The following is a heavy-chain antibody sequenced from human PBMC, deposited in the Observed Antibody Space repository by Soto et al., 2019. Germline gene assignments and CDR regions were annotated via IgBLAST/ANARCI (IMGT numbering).Heavy chain of an antibody. V-gene: IGHV1-3*01. Sequence: GASVKVSCKASGYTFTSYAMHWVRQAPGQRLEWMGWINAGNGNTKYSQKFQGRVTITRDKSASTAYMELSSLRSEDTAVYYCARDHSGNGGSCYLDYWGQGTLVTVSS. CDR3: ARDHSGNGGSCYLDY. CDR1: GYTFTSYA. CDR2: INAGNGNT. D-gene: IGHD2-15*01. J-gene: IGHJ4*02.